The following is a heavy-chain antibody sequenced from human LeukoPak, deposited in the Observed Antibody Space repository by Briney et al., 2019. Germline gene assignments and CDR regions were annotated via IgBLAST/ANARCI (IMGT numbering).Heavy chain of an antibody. Sequence: GGSLSLSCAASGFTFSSYSMNWVRQAPGKGLEWVSSISSSSSYIYYADSVKGRFTISRDNAKNSLYLQMNSLRAEDTAVYYCARELYFYDSSGYPAFDYWGQGTLVTVSS. CDR1: GFTFSSYS. CDR3: ARELYFYDSSGYPAFDY. J-gene: IGHJ4*02. D-gene: IGHD3-22*01. CDR2: ISSSSSYI. V-gene: IGHV3-21*01.